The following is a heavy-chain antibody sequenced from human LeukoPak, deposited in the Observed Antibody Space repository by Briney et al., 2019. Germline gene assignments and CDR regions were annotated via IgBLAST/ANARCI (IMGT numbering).Heavy chain of an antibody. D-gene: IGHD6-13*01. CDR3: AKDRGSSWYGGYFDY. V-gene: IGHV3-23*01. CDR2: ISGSGGST. Sequence: GRSLRLSCAASGFTFSSYAMHWVRQAPGKGLEWVSAISGSGGSTYYADSVKGRFTISRDNSKNTLYLQMNSLRAEDTAVYYCAKDRGSSWYGGYFDYWGQGTLVTVSS. CDR1: GFTFSSYA. J-gene: IGHJ4*02.